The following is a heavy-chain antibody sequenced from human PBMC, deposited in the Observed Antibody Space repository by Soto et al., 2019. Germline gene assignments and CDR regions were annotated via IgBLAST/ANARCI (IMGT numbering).Heavy chain of an antibody. Sequence: PGGSLRLSCAASGFTFSNAWMSWVRQAPGKGLEWVGRIKSKTDGGTTDYAAPVKGRFTISRDDSKNTLYLQMNSLKTEDTAVYYCTTTLDYYDSSGYPSDAFDIWAQGTMVTVSS. V-gene: IGHV3-15*01. CDR3: TTTLDYYDSSGYPSDAFDI. CDR2: IKSKTDGGTT. J-gene: IGHJ3*02. CDR1: GFTFSNAW. D-gene: IGHD3-22*01.